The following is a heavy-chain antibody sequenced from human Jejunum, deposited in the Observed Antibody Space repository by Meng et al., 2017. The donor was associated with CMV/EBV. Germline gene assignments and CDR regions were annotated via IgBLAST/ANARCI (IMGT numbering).Heavy chain of an antibody. CDR2: MYSYGST. J-gene: IGHJ4*02. CDR1: PFSVNSHY. D-gene: IGHD6-13*01. V-gene: IGHV3-66*01. Sequence: VRLGGSGGGLAPPGGSLTLSCAASPFSVNSHYMTWVRQAPGKGLEWVSVMYSYGSTYYADSVKGRFTISRDSSRNTLYLQMSSLRVEDTAVYYCARDIYSSSLNWGYWGQGTLVTVSS. CDR3: ARDIYSSSLNWGY.